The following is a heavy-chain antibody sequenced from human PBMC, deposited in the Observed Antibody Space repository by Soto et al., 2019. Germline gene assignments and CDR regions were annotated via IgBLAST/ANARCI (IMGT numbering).Heavy chain of an antibody. J-gene: IGHJ4*02. CDR3: AKPGYSYSYFDY. V-gene: IGHV3-30*18. CDR2: ISYDGRNK. CDR1: GFTFSAFG. D-gene: IGHD5-18*01. Sequence: VQLVESGGGVVQPGRSLRLSCAASGFTFSAFGIHWVRQAPGKGLEWVAAISYDGRNKYYGDSVKGRFTISRDNSKNTHYLQMNSLRTEDTAVYYCAKPGYSYSYFDYWGQGTLVTVSS.